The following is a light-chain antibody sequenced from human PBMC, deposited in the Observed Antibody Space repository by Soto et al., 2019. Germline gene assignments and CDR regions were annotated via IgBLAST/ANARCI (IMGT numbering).Light chain of an antibody. CDR1: SSDVGSYNL. Sequence: SALTQPSSVSGSPGQSITISCTGTSSDVGSYNLVSWYQQHPGKAPKLMIYEGNKRPSGVSNRFSGSKSANTASLTISGLQTEDEADYYCCSYAGTNTFGFGTGTKVTGL. CDR2: EGN. V-gene: IGLV2-23*01. CDR3: CSYAGTNTFG. J-gene: IGLJ1*01.